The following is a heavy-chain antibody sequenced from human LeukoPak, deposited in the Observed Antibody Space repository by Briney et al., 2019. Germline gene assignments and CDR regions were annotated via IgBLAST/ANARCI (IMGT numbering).Heavy chain of an antibody. V-gene: IGHV4-39*01. D-gene: IGHD3-22*01. CDR2: IYYSGST. CDR3: ARHKYYYDSSGYHRPYYFDY. CDR1: GGSISSNNW. J-gene: IGHJ4*02. Sequence: NASETLSLTCAVSGGSISSNNWWGWVRQPPGKGLEWIGSIYYSGSTYYNPSLKSRVTISVDTSKNQFSLKLSSVTAADTAVYYCARHKYYYDSSGYHRPYYFDYWGQGTLVTVSS.